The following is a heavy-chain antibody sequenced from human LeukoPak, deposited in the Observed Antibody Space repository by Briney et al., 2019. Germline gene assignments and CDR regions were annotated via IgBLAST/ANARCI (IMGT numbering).Heavy chain of an antibody. CDR1: GGTFSSYA. D-gene: IGHD3-9*01. Sequence: SVKVSCKASGGTFSSYAISWVRQAPGQGLEWMGGIIPIFGTANYAQKFQGRVTITADESTSTAYMELSSLRSEDTAVYYCARDMYDILTGYQDYYYYGMDVWGQGTTVTVSS. CDR3: ARDMYDILTGYQDYYYYGMDV. V-gene: IGHV1-69*13. CDR2: IIPIFGTA. J-gene: IGHJ6*02.